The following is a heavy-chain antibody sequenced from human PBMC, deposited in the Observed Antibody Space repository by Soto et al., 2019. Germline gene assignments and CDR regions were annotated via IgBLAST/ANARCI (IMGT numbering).Heavy chain of an antibody. J-gene: IGHJ4*02. Sequence: GGSLRLSCAASGFTFSSYGMHWVRQAPGKGLEWVAVIWYDGSNKYYADSVKGRFTISRDNSKNTLYLQMNSLRAEDTAVYYCARSPLAAHPRTYYFDYWGQGTLVTVSS. CDR3: ARSPLAAHPRTYYFDY. CDR2: IWYDGSNK. D-gene: IGHD2-15*01. CDR1: GFTFSSYG. V-gene: IGHV3-33*01.